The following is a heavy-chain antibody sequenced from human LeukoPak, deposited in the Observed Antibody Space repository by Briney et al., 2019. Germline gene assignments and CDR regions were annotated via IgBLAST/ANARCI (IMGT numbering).Heavy chain of an antibody. Sequence: SETLSLTCTVFGGSFSGYYWSWIRKPPGRGLEWIGEINHSRSTNYNPSLKSRVTISVDTSKNQFSLKLSSVTAADTAVYYCARDSSGWLGYFDYWGQGTLVTVSS. V-gene: IGHV4-34*01. D-gene: IGHD6-19*01. CDR2: INHSRST. CDR1: GGSFSGYY. CDR3: ARDSSGWLGYFDY. J-gene: IGHJ4*02.